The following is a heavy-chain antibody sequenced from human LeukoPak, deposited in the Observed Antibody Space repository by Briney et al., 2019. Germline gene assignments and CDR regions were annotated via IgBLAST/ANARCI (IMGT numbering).Heavy chain of an antibody. Sequence: GGSLRLSCAASEFTFSSYAMSWVRQAPGKGLEWVSAISGSGGSTYYADSVKGRFTISRDNSKNTLYLQMNSLRAEDTAVYYCAKDCFDFWSGYFGYWGQGTLVTVSS. D-gene: IGHD3-3*01. CDR3: AKDCFDFWSGYFGY. CDR1: EFTFSSYA. J-gene: IGHJ4*02. V-gene: IGHV3-23*01. CDR2: ISGSGGST.